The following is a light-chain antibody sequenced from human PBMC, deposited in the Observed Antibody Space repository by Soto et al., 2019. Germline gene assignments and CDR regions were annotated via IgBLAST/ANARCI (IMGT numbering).Light chain of an antibody. CDR3: SSYTSSSTLVV. V-gene: IGLV2-14*01. Sequence: QSALTQPASVSGSPGQSITISCTGTSRDVGGYNDVSWYQQHPGKAPKLMIYEVNNRPSGVSNRFSGSKSGNTASLTISGLQAEDEADYYCSSYTSSSTLVVFGGGTKLTVL. CDR2: EVN. J-gene: IGLJ2*01. CDR1: SRDVGGYND.